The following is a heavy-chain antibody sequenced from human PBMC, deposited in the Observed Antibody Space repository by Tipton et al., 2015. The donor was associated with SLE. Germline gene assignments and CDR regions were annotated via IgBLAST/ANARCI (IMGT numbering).Heavy chain of an antibody. CDR1: GFIINSFT. D-gene: IGHD3-16*01. J-gene: IGHJ6*03. CDR3: ARPRCTYVVGEGDFFVMDV. Sequence: SLRLSCAASGFIINSFTVNWVRQAPGKGLEWVSSMGTNGRSIHYADSVKGRFTISRDNAKNSLFLQMNSLRPEDTAVYFCARPRCTYVVGEGDFFVMDVWGKGTTVTVSS. CDR2: MGTNGRSI. V-gene: IGHV3-21*01.